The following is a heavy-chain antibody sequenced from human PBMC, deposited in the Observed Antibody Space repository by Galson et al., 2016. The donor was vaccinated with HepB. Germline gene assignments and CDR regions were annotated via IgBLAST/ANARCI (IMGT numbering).Heavy chain of an antibody. CDR1: GFTFSDYY. V-gene: IGHV3-11*06. Sequence: SLRLSCAASGFTFSDYYMSWIRQAPGKGLEWVSYISSSSSYIDYADSVKGRFTISRDNAKNSLDLQLNSLRAEDTAVYYCARTQLTFGGIILTGYYMDVWGKGTTVTVSS. CDR3: ARTQLTFGGIILTGYYMDV. D-gene: IGHD3-16*01. J-gene: IGHJ6*03. CDR2: ISSSSSYI.